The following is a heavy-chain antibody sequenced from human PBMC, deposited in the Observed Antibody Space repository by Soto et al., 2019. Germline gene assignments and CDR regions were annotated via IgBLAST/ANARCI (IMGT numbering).Heavy chain of an antibody. CDR2: INAGNGNT. CDR3: ARGMYSSGWYSPIGY. J-gene: IGHJ4*02. D-gene: IGHD6-19*01. Sequence: ASLKVSCKASGYTFTSYAMHWVHQAPGQRLEWMGWINAGNGNTKYSQKFQGRVTITRDTSASTAYMELSSLRSEDTAVYYCARGMYSSGWYSPIGYWGQGXLVTVSS. CDR1: GYTFTSYA. V-gene: IGHV1-3*01.